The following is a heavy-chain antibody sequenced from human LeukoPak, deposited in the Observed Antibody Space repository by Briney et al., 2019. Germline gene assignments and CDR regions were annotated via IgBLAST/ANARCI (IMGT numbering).Heavy chain of an antibody. D-gene: IGHD3-16*01. CDR3: GRERRGGVRGNLGGLFASYHTYYYMDV. Sequence: ASVKVSCKASGYSFTTYYIHWVRQAPGQGLEWMGMINPSDGATTYAQKFQGRGTMTRDMSTTTVYMDVRTLRSEDTAVYFCGRERRGGVRGNLGGLFASYHTYYYMDVWGRGTTVTVSS. CDR1: GYSFTTYY. V-gene: IGHV1-46*01. J-gene: IGHJ6*03. CDR2: INPSDGAT.